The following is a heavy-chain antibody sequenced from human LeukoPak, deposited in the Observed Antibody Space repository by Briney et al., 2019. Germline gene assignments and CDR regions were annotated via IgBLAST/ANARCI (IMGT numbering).Heavy chain of an antibody. CDR3: ARADIRAIASSGWYGFDY. Sequence: ASVKVSCRASGYTFTSYGISWVRKAPGQGLEWMGWISGYNGNTNYAQKLQGRVTMTTDTSTSTAYMKLKSLRSDDTAVYYCARADIRAIASSGWYGFDYWGQGTLVTVSS. D-gene: IGHD6-19*01. CDR1: GYTFTSYG. J-gene: IGHJ4*02. CDR2: ISGYNGNT. V-gene: IGHV1-18*01.